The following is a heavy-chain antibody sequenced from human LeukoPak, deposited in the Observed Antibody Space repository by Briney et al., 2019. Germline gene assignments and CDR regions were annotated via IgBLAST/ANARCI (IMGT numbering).Heavy chain of an antibody. Sequence: SETLSLTCAVYGGSFSGYYWSWIRQPPGKGLEWIGEINHSGSTNYNPSLKSRVTISVDTSKNQFSLKLSSVTAADTAVYYCARRFLEWFPKARWFDPWGQGTLVTVSS. V-gene: IGHV4-34*01. CDR2: INHSGST. J-gene: IGHJ5*02. D-gene: IGHD3-3*01. CDR3: ARRFLEWFPKARWFDP. CDR1: GGSFSGYY.